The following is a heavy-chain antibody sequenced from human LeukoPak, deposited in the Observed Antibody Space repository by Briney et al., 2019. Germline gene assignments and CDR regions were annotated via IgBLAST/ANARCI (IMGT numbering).Heavy chain of an antibody. Sequence: GGSLRLSCAASGFSFSSYWMSWVRQAPGKGLEWVANIKQDGSDKYYLTSVRGRFTISRDNAKNSLFLQMNSLRVEDTAVYYCARDGGQWVTWGQGTLVTVSS. V-gene: IGHV3-7*03. CDR2: IKQDGSDK. D-gene: IGHD6-19*01. CDR3: ARDGGQWVT. CDR1: GFSFSSYW. J-gene: IGHJ5*02.